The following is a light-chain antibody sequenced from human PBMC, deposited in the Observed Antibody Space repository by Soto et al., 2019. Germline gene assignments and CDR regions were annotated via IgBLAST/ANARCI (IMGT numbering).Light chain of an antibody. V-gene: IGLV2-11*01. CDR1: SSDVGVYKY. Sequence: QSALIQPRSVAGSHGQSVTISCTGTSSDVGVYKYVSWYRQIPGKAPKLMIYDVITRPSGVPDRFSGSKSGNTASLTISGHQAEEAADYYCCSYAGDYTFIFGTGTKLTVL. CDR2: DVI. CDR3: CSYAGDYTFI. J-gene: IGLJ1*01.